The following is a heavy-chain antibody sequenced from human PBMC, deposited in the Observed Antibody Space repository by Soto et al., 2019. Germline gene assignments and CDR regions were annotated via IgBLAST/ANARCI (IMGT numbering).Heavy chain of an antibody. D-gene: IGHD3-3*01. J-gene: IGHJ4*02. CDR1: GFTLTSAD. Sequence: GASVKVSCKASGFTLTSADVQWVRQTRGQRLEWIGWIVGGSGSTNYAQQFQGRLAITRDMSISTVYMELSSLRSEDTAVYYCAADWSNRPFDFWGQGTLVTVSS. CDR2: IVGGSGST. V-gene: IGHV1-58*01. CDR3: AADWSNRPFDF.